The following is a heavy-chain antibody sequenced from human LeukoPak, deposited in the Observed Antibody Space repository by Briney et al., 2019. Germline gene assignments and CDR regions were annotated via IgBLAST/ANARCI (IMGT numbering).Heavy chain of an antibody. CDR2: IYTSGST. J-gene: IGHJ6*03. D-gene: IGHD6-13*01. V-gene: IGHV4-61*02. Sequence: MSSQTLSLTCTVSGGSISSGSYYWSWIRQPAGKGLEWIGRIYTSGSTNYNPSLKSRVTISVDTSKNQFSLKLSSVTAADTAVYYCARDVVDRWYLNTYYYYYMDVWGKGTTVTVSS. CDR3: ARDVVDRWYLNTYYYYYMDV. CDR1: GGSISSGSYY.